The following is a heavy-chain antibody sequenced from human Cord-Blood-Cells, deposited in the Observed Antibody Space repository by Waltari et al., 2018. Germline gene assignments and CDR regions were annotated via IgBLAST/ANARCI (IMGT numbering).Heavy chain of an antibody. J-gene: IGHJ4*02. CDR1: GFTFSNAW. V-gene: IGHV3-15*01. Sequence: EVQLVESGGGLVKPGGSLRLSCAASGFTFSNAWMSWVRPAPGKGLEWVGRIKSKTDGGTTDYAAPVKGRFTISRDDSKNTLYLQMNSLKTEDTAVYYCTTDSLLANYFDYWGQGTLVTVSS. CDR3: TTDSLLANYFDY. D-gene: IGHD1-26*01. CDR2: IKSKTDGGTT.